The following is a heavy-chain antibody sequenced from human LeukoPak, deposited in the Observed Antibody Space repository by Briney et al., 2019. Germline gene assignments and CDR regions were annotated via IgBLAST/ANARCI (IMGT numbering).Heavy chain of an antibody. V-gene: IGHV3-23*01. CDR1: GFTFSSYA. J-gene: IGHJ4*02. Sequence: GGSLRLSCAASGFTFSSYAMSWVRQAPGKGLEWVSAISGSGGSTYYADSVKGRFTISRDSSKNTLYLQMNSLRAEDTAVYYCAKTGYRYGGYANRYFDYWGQGTLVTVSS. CDR3: AKTGYRYGGYANRYFDY. D-gene: IGHD5-12*01. CDR2: ISGSGGST.